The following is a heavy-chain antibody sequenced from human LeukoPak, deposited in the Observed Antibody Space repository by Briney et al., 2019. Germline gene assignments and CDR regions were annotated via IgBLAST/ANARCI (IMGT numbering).Heavy chain of an antibody. CDR2: INHSGNT. V-gene: IGHV4-34*01. D-gene: IGHD3-22*01. J-gene: IGHJ5*02. CDR1: GESFSSYY. CDR3: ARRPDSSGWNRWFDP. Sequence: SETLSLTCAVYGESFSSYYWSWIRQPPGKGLEWIGEINHSGNTNYNPSLKSRVTISVDTSKNQFSLKLTSVTAADTAVYYCARRPDSSGWNRWFDPWGQGTLVTVSS.